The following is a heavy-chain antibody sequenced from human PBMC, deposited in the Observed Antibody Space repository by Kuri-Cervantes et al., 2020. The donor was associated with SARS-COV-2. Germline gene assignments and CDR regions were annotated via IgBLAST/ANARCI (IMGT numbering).Heavy chain of an antibody. J-gene: IGHJ4*02. CDR2: ISYDGSNK. CDR1: GFTFSSYA. CDR3: AVPDYPDY. Sequence: GGSLRLSCAASGFTFSSYAMHWVRQAPGKGLEWVAVISYDGSNKYYADSVKGRFTISRDNSKNTLYLQMNSLRDEDTAVYYCAVPDYPDYWGQGTLVTVSS. V-gene: IGHV3-30*07.